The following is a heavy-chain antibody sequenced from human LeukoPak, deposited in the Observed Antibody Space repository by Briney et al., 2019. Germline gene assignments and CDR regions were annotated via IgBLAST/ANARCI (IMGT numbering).Heavy chain of an antibody. D-gene: IGHD4-17*01. CDR2: IYYSGST. V-gene: IGHV4-59*01. J-gene: IGHJ3*02. Sequence: KSSETLSLTCTVSGGSISSYYWSWIRQPPGKGLEWIGYIYYSGSTNYNPSLKSRVTISVDTSKNQFSLKLSSVTAADTAVYYCAREEDDYGDHDAFDIWGQGTMVTVSS. CDR1: GGSISSYY. CDR3: AREEDDYGDHDAFDI.